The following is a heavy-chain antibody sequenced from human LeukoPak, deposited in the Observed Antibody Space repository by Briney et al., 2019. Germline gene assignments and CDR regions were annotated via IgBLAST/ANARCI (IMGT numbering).Heavy chain of an antibody. CDR2: IYYSGST. CDR3: ARERDSGYGHFDY. D-gene: IGHD5-12*01. V-gene: IGHV4-39*07. J-gene: IGHJ4*02. CDR1: GGSISSSSYY. Sequence: SETLSLTCTVSGGSISSSSYYWGWIRQPPGKGLEWIGSIYYSGSTYYNPSLKSRVTISVDTSKNQFSLKLSSVTAADTAVYYCARERDSGYGHFDYWGQGTLVTVSS.